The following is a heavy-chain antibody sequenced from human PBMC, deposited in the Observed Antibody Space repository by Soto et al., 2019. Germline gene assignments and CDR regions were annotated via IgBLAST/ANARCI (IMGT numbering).Heavy chain of an antibody. J-gene: IGHJ4*02. V-gene: IGHV2-70*01. Sequence: SLSTSGMCVSWIRQPPGKALEWLALIDWDDDKYYSTSLKTRLTISKDTSKNQVVLTMTHMDPVDTATYYCARMESPRGGSCYGVDYWGQGTLVTVSS. CDR1: SLSTSGMC. D-gene: IGHD2-15*01. CDR3: ARMESPRGGSCYGVDY. CDR2: IDWDDDK.